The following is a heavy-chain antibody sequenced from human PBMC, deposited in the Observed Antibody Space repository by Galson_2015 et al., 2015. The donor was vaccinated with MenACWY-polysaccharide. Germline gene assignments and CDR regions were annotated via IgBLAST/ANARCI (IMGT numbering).Heavy chain of an antibody. J-gene: IGHJ3*02. CDR2: INHIGST. D-gene: IGHD3-10*01. Sequence: SDTQSLTCAVYGGSFSGHCGSWPRQPPGEGLEWIGEINHIGSTNNNPSLKSRVTISGDPSWNQFSWKLSSVTAADTAVYYCALTGEGSTGGAFDIWGQGTMVTVSS. CDR1: GGSFSGHC. V-gene: IGHV4-34*01. CDR3: ALTGEGSTGGAFDI.